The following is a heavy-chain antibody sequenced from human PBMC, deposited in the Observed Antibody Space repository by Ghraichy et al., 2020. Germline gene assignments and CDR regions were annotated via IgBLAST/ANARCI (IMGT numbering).Heavy chain of an antibody. CDR2: IYYSGST. CDR1: GGSISSSSYY. V-gene: IGHV4-39*01. J-gene: IGHJ3*02. Sequence: SETLSLTCTVSGGSISSSSYYWGWIRQPPGKGLEWIGSIYYSGSTYYNPSLKSRVTISVDTSKNQFSLKLSSVTAADTAVYYCARRRVLRFLEWLHPSRDAFDIWGQGTMVTVSS. CDR3: ARRRVLRFLEWLHPSRDAFDI. D-gene: IGHD3-3*01.